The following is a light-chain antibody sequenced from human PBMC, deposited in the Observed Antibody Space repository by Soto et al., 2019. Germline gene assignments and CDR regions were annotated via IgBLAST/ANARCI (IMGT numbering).Light chain of an antibody. CDR1: QTIISRW. CDR2: DAS. V-gene: IGKV1-5*01. CDR3: QQYEGVLWT. Sequence: DIQMTQSPSTLSASVGDRVTITCRASQTIISRWVAWYQQKPGKAPKLLIYDASSFESGVPSRFSGSGSGTEFPLTISSLQPDDYATDYCQQYEGVLWTFGQGTNVEIK. J-gene: IGKJ1*01.